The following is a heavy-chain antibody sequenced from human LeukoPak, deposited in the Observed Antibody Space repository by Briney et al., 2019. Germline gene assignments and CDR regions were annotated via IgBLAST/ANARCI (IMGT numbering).Heavy chain of an antibody. Sequence: RGSLRLSCAASGFTFSSSWMTWVRQASGKGLEWVAHIKEDGTEEYYVDPVKGRFTISRDNAKNSLYLQMNSLRAEDTAVYYCARWNNDWEFDYWGQGTLVSVSS. CDR2: IKEDGTEE. CDR3: ARWNNDWEFDY. CDR1: GFTFSSSW. J-gene: IGHJ4*02. D-gene: IGHD1/OR15-1a*01. V-gene: IGHV3-7*05.